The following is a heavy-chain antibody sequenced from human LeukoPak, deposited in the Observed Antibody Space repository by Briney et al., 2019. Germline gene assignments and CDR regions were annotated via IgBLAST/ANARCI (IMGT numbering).Heavy chain of an antibody. CDR1: GFTFSSYI. CDR3: AELGITMIGGV. D-gene: IGHD3-10*02. V-gene: IGHV3-48*01. J-gene: IGHJ6*04. CDR2: ISSSSNTI. Sequence: GGSLRLSCAASGFTFSSYIMNWVREAPGEGLEWVSYISSSSNTIYYADSVKGRFTISRDNAKNSLYLQMNSLRAEDTAVYYCAELGITMIGGVWGKGTTVTISS.